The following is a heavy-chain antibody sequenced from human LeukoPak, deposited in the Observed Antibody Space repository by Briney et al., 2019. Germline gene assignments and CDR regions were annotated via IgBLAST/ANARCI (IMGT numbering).Heavy chain of an antibody. D-gene: IGHD2/OR15-2a*01. CDR2: IYTSGTI. CDR1: GGSISSYY. CDR3: ARATNPAFGSYYFDY. Sequence: PSETLSLTCTVSGGSISSYYWSWIRQPAGTALEWIGRIYTSGTITYNPSLKSRVTISLDTSKNQFSLKLSSVTAADTAVYYCARATNPAFGSYYFDYWGQGTLVTVSS. V-gene: IGHV4-4*07. J-gene: IGHJ4*02.